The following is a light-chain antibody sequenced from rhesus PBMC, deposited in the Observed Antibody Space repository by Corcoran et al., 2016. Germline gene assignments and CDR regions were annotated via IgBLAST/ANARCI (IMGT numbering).Light chain of an antibody. J-gene: IGKJ1*01. Sequence: DIQMTQSPSSLSASVGDKVTITCHASQGISSCLAWYQRKPGKAPRPLIYYASSLQSGVPSRFSGSGSGTDCTLTSSSLQPEDFATYYCQQYDDLPRTFGQGTKVEIK. CDR3: QQYDDLPRT. CDR1: QGISSC. V-gene: IGKV1-19*01. CDR2: YAS.